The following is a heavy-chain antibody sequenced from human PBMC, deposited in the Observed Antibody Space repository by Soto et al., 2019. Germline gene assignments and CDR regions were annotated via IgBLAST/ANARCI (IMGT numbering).Heavy chain of an antibody. Sequence: GGSLRLSCAASGFTFSKYAMHWVRQAPGKGLEWVSVIAYDGSTQYYADSVKGRFTISRDNSKNMVNLQMNSLRAEDTAVYYCARGDLVGGVVDYYNMDVWGQGTTVTVSS. CDR2: IAYDGSTQ. J-gene: IGHJ6*02. D-gene: IGHD3-10*01. V-gene: IGHV3-30*04. CDR3: ARGDLVGGVVDYYNMDV. CDR1: GFTFSKYA.